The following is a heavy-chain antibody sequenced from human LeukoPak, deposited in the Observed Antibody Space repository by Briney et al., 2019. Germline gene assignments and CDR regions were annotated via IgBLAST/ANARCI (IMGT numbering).Heavy chain of an antibody. D-gene: IGHD6-19*01. CDR3: ARDNYSSGWYSGVWFDP. Sequence: TSQTLSLTCTVSGGSISSYYWSWIRQPPGKGLEWIGYIYYSGSTNYNPSLKSRVTISVDTSKNQFSLKLSSVTAADTAVYYCARDNYSSGWYSGVWFDPWGQGTLVSVSS. CDR1: GGSISSYY. V-gene: IGHV4-59*01. CDR2: IYYSGST. J-gene: IGHJ5*02.